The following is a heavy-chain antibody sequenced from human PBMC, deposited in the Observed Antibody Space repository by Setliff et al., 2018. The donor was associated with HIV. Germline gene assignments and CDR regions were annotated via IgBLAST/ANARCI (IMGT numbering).Heavy chain of an antibody. Sequence: ASVKVSCKASGYTFTDNYIHWVRQAPGQGLEWMAWINPNSGGTNYEQKFQGRVTMTRDTSISTAYMELSRLRSDDTALYYCARVLFKVNSGTYYALGYWGQGTLVTVSS. CDR3: ARVLFKVNSGTYYALGY. V-gene: IGHV1-2*02. J-gene: IGHJ4*02. D-gene: IGHD1-26*01. CDR2: INPNSGGT. CDR1: GYTFTDNY.